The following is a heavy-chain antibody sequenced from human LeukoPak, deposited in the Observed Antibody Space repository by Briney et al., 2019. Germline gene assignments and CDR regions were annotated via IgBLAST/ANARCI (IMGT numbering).Heavy chain of an antibody. Sequence: GGSLRLSCAASGFTFSSYGMHWVRQAPGKGLEWVAFIRYDGSNKYYADSVKGRFTISRDNSKNTLYLQMNSLRAEDTAVYYCAKCTPRFLEWLFTYYFDYWGQGTLVTVSS. D-gene: IGHD3-3*01. CDR3: AKCTPRFLEWLFTYYFDY. J-gene: IGHJ4*02. V-gene: IGHV3-30*02. CDR2: IRYDGSNK. CDR1: GFTFSSYG.